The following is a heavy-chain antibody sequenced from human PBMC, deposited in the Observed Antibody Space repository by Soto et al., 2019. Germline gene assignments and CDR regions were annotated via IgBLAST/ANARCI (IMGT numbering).Heavy chain of an antibody. D-gene: IGHD5-18*01. CDR3: ARDRLMATAGTARHYFGLDV. CDR2: IYYSGNT. CDR1: GGSIRSGGYY. V-gene: IGHV4-31*03. Sequence: SETLSLTCTVSGGSIRSGGYYWSWVRQNPRRGLEWIGNIYYSGNTYYNPSLKSRLTISVDTSKNQFSLNLSSVTAADTAIYYCARDRLMATAGTARHYFGLDVWGQGTTVTVSS. J-gene: IGHJ6*02.